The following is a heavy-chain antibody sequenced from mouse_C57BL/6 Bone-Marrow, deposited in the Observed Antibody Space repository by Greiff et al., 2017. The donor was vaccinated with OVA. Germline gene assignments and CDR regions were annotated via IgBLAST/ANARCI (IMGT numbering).Heavy chain of an antibody. Sequence: EVKLMESGPGLVKPSPSLSLTCSVSGYSITSCYFWNWIRQLTGNLLEWMGYISYDGSTNYNPSIKKRISITRDTSKNPFFLKLNSVTTEDTATYCGGREGTFYAMDYWGQGTAVTVSS. CDR2: ISYDGST. CDR1: GYSITSCYF. V-gene: IGHV3-6*01. CDR3: GREGTFYAMDY. J-gene: IGHJ4*01. D-gene: IGHD3-3*01.